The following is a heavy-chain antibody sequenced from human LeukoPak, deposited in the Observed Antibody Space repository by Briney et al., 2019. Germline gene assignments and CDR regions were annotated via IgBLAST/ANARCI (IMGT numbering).Heavy chain of an antibody. CDR2: IIPILGIA. CDR3: ARRGYSGYDLDY. D-gene: IGHD5-12*01. J-gene: IGHJ4*02. CDR1: GGTFSSYA. Sequence: SVKVSCKASGGTFSSYAISWVRQAPGQGLEWMGGIIPILGIANYAQKFQGRVTITADKSTSTAYMELSSLRSEDTAVYYCARRGYSGYDLDYWGQGTLVTVSS. V-gene: IGHV1-69*10.